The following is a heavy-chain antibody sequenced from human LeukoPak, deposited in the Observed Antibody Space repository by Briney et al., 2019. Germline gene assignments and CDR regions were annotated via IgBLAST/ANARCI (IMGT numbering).Heavy chain of an antibody. CDR2: MNPNSGNT. D-gene: IGHD2-2*01. V-gene: IGHV1-8*01. J-gene: IGHJ4*02. CDR3: ARATRGIVVVPAATNKYYLDY. CDR1: GYTFTSYD. Sequence: ASVKVSCKASGYTFTSYDINWVRQATGQGLEWMGWMNPNSGNTGYAQKFQGRVTMTRNTSISTAYMELSSLRSEDTAVYYCARATRGIVVVPAATNKYYLDYWGQGTLVTVSS.